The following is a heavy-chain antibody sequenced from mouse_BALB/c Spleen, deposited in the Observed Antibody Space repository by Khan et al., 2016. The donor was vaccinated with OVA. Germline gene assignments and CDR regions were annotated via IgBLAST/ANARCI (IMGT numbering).Heavy chain of an antibody. D-gene: IGHD2-14*01. Sequence: QVQLKQSGPDLARPGASVKMSCKVSGYTFTSYTMHWVKQRPGQGLEWIGYINPSNGYTNYNQKFKDKATLNADTSSSTAYMQMSSLTSEDYAVYYCARERAYCRYDGRFAFWGQGTLVTVSA. J-gene: IGHJ3*01. V-gene: IGHV1-4*01. CDR3: ARERAYCRYDGRFAF. CDR2: INPSNGYT. CDR1: GYTFTSYT.